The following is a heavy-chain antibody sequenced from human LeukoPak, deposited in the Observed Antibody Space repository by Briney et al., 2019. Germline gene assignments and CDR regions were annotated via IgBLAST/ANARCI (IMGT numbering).Heavy chain of an antibody. V-gene: IGHV1-46*01. D-gene: IGHD3-3*01. CDR3: ARGPDDFGASLEYFQH. CDR1: GYTFTSYY. J-gene: IGHJ1*01. CDR2: INPSGGST. Sequence: ASVKVSCKASGYTFTSYYMHWVRQAPGQGLEWMGIINPSGGSTSYAQKFQGRVTMTRDTSTSTVYMELSSLRSEDTAVYYCARGPDDFGASLEYFQHWGQGTLVTVSS.